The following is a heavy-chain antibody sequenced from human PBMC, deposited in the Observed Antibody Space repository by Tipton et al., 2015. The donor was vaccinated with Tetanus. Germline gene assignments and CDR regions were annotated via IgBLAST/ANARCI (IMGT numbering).Heavy chain of an antibody. J-gene: IGHJ4*02. CDR3: AKVYFDILTGYFFDF. Sequence: SLRLSCAASGFTFNNYAMSWVRQAPGKGLEWVSGISGSGNSTFSTDSVKGRFTISRDNSKNTLSLQMNSLRAEDTAVYYCAKVYFDILTGYFFDFWGQGTLVTVSS. D-gene: IGHD3-9*01. CDR2: ISGSGNST. CDR1: GFTFNNYA. V-gene: IGHV3-23*01.